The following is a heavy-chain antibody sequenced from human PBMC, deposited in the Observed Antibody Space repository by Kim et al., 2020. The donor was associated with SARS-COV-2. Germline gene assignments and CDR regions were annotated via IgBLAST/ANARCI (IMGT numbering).Heavy chain of an antibody. J-gene: IGHJ6*02. CDR3: ARPSRYDLWRGYYCDV. CDR1: GYSFPNYW. CDR2: IYPEDSDT. V-gene: IGHV5-51*01. D-gene: IGHD3-3*01. Sequence: GASLKISCKGSGYSFPNYWIGWVRQMPGKGLEWMGIIYPEDSDTRYSPSFQGQVTISVDKSITTAYLQWSSLKASDTAKYYCARPSRYDLWRGYYCDVWGQGTTITVSS.